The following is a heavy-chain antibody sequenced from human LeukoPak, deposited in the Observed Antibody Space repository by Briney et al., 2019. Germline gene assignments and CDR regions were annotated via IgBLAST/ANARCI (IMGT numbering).Heavy chain of an antibody. CDR1: GGSFSGYY. J-gene: IGHJ4*02. CDR2: INHSGST. D-gene: IGHD6-13*01. Sequence: SETLSLTCSVYGGSFSGYYWSWIRQPPGKGLEWIGEINHSGSTNYNPSLKSRVTISVDTSKNQFSLKLSSVTAADTAVYYCASSVAAASRATGDYFDYWGQGTLVTVSS. CDR3: ASSVAAASRATGDYFDY. V-gene: IGHV4-34*01.